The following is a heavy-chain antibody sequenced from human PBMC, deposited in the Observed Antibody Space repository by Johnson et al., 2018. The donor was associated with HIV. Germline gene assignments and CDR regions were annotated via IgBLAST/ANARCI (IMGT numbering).Heavy chain of an antibody. J-gene: IGHJ3*02. D-gene: IGHD1-7*01. CDR1: GFTFSSYA. Sequence: QVQLVEFGGGVVQPGRSLRLSCAASGFTFSSYAMHWVRQAPGKGLEWVSLIYSGGSTYYADSVTGRFTISRDNSKNTLYLQMNSLRAEDTAVYYCARDDRSTTLFDIWGQGTMVTVSS. CDR3: ARDDRSTTLFDI. V-gene: IGHV3-NL1*01. CDR2: IYSGGST.